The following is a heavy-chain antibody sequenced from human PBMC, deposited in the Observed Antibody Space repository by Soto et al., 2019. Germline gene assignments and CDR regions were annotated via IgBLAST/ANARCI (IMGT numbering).Heavy chain of an antibody. V-gene: IGHV4-31*03. CDR2: IDDSGGT. Sequence: PSETLSLTCTVSGGSISSGGYYWSWIRQHPGKGLEWIGYIDDSGGTYYNPSLKSRITISVDTSKTQFSLKLNSVTAADTAIYYCARDPYAYGISFDYWGQGTLVTVS. CDR1: GGSISSGGYY. D-gene: IGHD1-20*01. J-gene: IGHJ4*02. CDR3: ARDPYAYGISFDY.